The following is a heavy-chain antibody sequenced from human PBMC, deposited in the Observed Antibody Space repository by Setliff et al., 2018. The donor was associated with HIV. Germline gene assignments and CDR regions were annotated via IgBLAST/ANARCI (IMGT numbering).Heavy chain of an antibody. CDR2: IYHSATT. CDR3: ARQNSGYAPGPFDY. CDR1: GYSISSGYY. Sequence: SETLSLTCVVSGYSISSGYYWGWIRQPPGTGLEWIGSIYHSATTYYNPSLWGRVTISIDTSKNQFSLKLSSVTAADTAVYYCARQNSGYAPGPFDYWGQGILVTVSS. V-gene: IGHV4-38-2*01. D-gene: IGHD5-12*01. J-gene: IGHJ4*02.